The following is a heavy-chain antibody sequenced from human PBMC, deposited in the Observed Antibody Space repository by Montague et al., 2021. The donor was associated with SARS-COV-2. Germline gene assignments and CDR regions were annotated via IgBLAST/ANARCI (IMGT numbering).Heavy chain of an antibody. CDR1: GFTSSDYQ. V-gene: IGHV3-7*01. CDR2: INQDETAK. CDR3: ARSPRGSGTGWLDY. D-gene: IGHD3/OR15-3a*01. Sequence: SLRLSCSASGFTSSDYQMTWVRQAPGKGLQWVANINQDETAKTYXDSVKGRFTISRDNAKNSLILQMNSLKDEDTAVYYCARSPRGSGTGWLDYWGQGTLAPVSS. J-gene: IGHJ4*02.